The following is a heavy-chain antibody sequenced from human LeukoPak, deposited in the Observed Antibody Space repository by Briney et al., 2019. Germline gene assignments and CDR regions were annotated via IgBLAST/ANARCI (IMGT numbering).Heavy chain of an antibody. D-gene: IGHD2-2*02. CDR2: IYYSGST. CDR3: ARTYCSSTSCYTFDY. J-gene: IGHJ4*02. CDR1: GGSISSGDYY. V-gene: IGHV4-30-4*08. Sequence: PSETLSLTCTLSGGSISSGDYYWSWIRQPPGKGLEWVGYIYYSGSTYYNPSLKSRVTISVDTSKNQFSLKLSSVTAADTAVYYCARTYCSSTSCYTFDYRGQGTLVTVSS.